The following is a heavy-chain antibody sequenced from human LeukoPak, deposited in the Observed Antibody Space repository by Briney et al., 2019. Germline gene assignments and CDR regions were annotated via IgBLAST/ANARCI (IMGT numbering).Heavy chain of an antibody. V-gene: IGHV3-23*01. D-gene: IGHD3-3*01. CDR2: ISGSGGST. CDR3: AKASEYDFWSGYPTPALDY. Sequence: GGSLRLSCAASGFTFSSDAMSSVRQAPGKGLEWVSAISGSGGSTYYADSVKGRFTISRDNSKNTLYLQMNSLRAEDTAVYYCAKASEYDFWSGYPTPALDYWGQGTLVTVSS. J-gene: IGHJ4*02. CDR1: GFTFSSDA.